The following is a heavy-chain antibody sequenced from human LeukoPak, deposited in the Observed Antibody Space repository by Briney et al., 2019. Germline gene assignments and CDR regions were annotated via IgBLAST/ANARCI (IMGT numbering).Heavy chain of an antibody. J-gene: IGHJ3*02. CDR3: TTGYSSSWYEYAFDI. D-gene: IGHD6-13*01. CDR2: IKSKTDGGTT. CDR1: GFTFSNAW. Sequence: GGSLRLSCAASGFTFSNAWMSWVRQAPGKGLEWVGRIKSKTDGGTTDYAAPVKGRFTISRDDSKNTLYLQMNSLKTEDTAVYYCTTGYSSSWYEYAFDIWGQGTMVTVSS. V-gene: IGHV3-15*01.